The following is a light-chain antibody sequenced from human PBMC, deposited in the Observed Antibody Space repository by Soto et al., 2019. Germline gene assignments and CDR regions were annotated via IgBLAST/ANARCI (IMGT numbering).Light chain of an antibody. CDR2: DAS. CDR3: QQLNSYPIT. Sequence: IQMTQSPSSLSASVGDRVTITCQASQDISNYLNWYQQKPGKAPKLLIYDASNLETGVPSRFSGSGSGTDFTFTISSLQPEDIATYYCQQLNSYPITFGQGTRLEIK. J-gene: IGKJ5*01. CDR1: QDISNY. V-gene: IGKV1-33*01.